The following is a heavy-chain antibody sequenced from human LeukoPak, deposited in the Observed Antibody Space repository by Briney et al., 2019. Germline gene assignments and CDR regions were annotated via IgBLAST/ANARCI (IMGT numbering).Heavy chain of an antibody. Sequence: VASVKVSCKVSGYTLTELSMHWVRQAPGKGLEWMGGFDPEDGETIYAQKFQGRVTMTRDTSISTAYMELSRLRSDDTAVYYCARDRVAGTSYYYYYYMDVWGKGTTVTVSS. CDR3: ARDRVAGTSYYYYYYMDV. V-gene: IGHV1-24*01. D-gene: IGHD6-19*01. J-gene: IGHJ6*03. CDR2: FDPEDGET. CDR1: GYTLTELS.